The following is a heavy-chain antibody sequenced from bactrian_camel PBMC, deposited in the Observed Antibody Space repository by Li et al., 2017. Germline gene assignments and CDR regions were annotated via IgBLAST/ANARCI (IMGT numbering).Heavy chain of an antibody. Sequence: HVQLVESGGGSVQAGGSLRLSCAASGHTYNYNFMGWFRQAPGKEREGVAAISTDGGSTYYADSVKGRFTISRDNAKNTVYLQMNSLKSEDPALYYCVTFTLFIALPYFDYWDQGTQVTVS. V-gene: IGHV3S54*01. CDR2: ISTDGGST. D-gene: IGHD4*01. J-gene: IGHJ4*01. CDR3: VTFTLFIALPYFDY. CDR1: GHTYNYNF.